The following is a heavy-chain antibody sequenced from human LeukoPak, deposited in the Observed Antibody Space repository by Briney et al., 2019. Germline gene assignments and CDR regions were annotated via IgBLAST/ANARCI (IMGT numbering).Heavy chain of an antibody. Sequence: GGSPRLSCAASGVTVGTNSMSWARQSPGKGLEWVSVIYSGGSTYNADSVNGRFTVSRDNSRNTLFLQMNNLRAEDTALYFCASAREYCGSAECYEYFQHWGQGTLVIVSS. D-gene: IGHD2-21*01. CDR1: GVTVGTNS. CDR2: IYSGGST. CDR3: ASAREYCGSAECYEYFQH. V-gene: IGHV3-53*01. J-gene: IGHJ1*01.